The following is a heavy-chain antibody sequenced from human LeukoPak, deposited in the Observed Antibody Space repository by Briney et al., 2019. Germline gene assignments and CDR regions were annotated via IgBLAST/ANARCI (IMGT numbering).Heavy chain of an antibody. CDR3: VRDQQLVRFGLKNYYYYMDV. J-gene: IGHJ6*03. CDR2: IGSSDSSSSTK. Sequence: GGSLRLSCVVSGFTSRNSVMSWVRQAPGKGLEWISYIGSSDSSSSTKFYAGSVKGRFTISRDNAKNSLYLQMSSLRAEDTAVYYCVRDQQLVRFGLKNYYYYMDVWGKGTTVTVSS. V-gene: IGHV3-48*01. D-gene: IGHD6-13*01. CDR1: GFTSRNSV.